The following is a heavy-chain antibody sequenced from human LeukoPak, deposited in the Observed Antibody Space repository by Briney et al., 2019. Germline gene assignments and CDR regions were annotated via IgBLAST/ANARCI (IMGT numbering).Heavy chain of an antibody. CDR1: GGSTSSSNYY. J-gene: IGHJ5*02. CDR3: ARDYCSSTSCSGADP. Sequence: KSSETLSLTCTVSGGSTSSSNYYWGWIRQPPGKGLEWIGGIHYSGNTYYNPSLKSRVTISIDTSKNQFSLQLNSVTPEDTAAYYCARDYCSSTSCSGADPWGQGTLVTVSS. D-gene: IGHD2-2*01. V-gene: IGHV4-39*02. CDR2: IHYSGNT.